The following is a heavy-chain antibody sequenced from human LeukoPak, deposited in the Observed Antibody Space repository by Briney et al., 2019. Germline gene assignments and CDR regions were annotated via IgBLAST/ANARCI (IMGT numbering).Heavy chain of an antibody. J-gene: IGHJ6*03. CDR1: GFTFSSYE. V-gene: IGHV3-48*03. Sequence: GGSLRLSCAASGFTFSSYEMNWVRQAPGKGLEWVSYISGSGSAIYYADSVKGRFTISRENAKNSLYLQMNSLRAGDTAVYYCARVSQSIIVGATSNYYYYYMDVWGKGTTVTVSS. CDR3: ARVSQSIIVGATSNYYYYYMDV. D-gene: IGHD1-26*01. CDR2: ISGSGSAI.